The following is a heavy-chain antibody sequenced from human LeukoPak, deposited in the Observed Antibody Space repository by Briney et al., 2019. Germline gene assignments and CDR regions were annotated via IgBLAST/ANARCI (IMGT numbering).Heavy chain of an antibody. J-gene: IGHJ3*02. CDR3: ARVGGWLLRAFDI. CDR1: GFTFSSYW. D-gene: IGHD5-24*01. Sequence: QAGGSLRLSCAASGFTFSSYWMSWVRQAPGKGLEWVANIKQDGSEKYYVDPVKGRFTISRDNAKNSLYLQMNSLRAEDTAVYYCARVGGWLLRAFDIWGQGTMVTVSS. V-gene: IGHV3-7*01. CDR2: IKQDGSEK.